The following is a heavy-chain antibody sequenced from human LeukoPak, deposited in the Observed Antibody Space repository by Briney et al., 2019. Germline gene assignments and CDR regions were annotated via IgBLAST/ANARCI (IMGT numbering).Heavy chain of an antibody. V-gene: IGHV4-61*02. CDR3: ARVGRSGYYWGFYYFDY. Sequence: PSQTLSLTCTVSGDSISSGDYYWSWIRQPAGKGLEWIGRISSSGSTNYNPSLKSRVTISVDTSKNQFSLKLSSVTAADTAVYYCARVGRSGYYWGFYYFDYWGQGTLVTVSS. CDR2: ISSSGST. CDR1: GDSISSGDYY. J-gene: IGHJ4*02. D-gene: IGHD3-22*01.